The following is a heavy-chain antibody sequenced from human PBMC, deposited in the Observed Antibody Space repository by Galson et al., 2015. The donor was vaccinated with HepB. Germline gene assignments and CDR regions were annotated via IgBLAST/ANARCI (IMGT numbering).Heavy chain of an antibody. D-gene: IGHD6-13*01. CDR2: IYYSGST. CDR1: GGSISSYY. V-gene: IGHV4-59*08. CDR3: ARPFPPIAAAGTSDY. Sequence: SETLSLTCTVSGGSISSYYWSWIRQPPGKGLEWIGYIYYSGSTNYNPSLKSRVTISVDTSKNQFSLKLSSVTAADTAVYYCARPFPPIAAAGTSDYWGQGTLVTASS. J-gene: IGHJ4*02.